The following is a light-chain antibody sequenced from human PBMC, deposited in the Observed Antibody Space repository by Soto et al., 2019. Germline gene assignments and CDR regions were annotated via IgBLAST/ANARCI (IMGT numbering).Light chain of an antibody. Sequence: AIRMTQSPSSFSASTGDRVTITCRASQGISSYLAWYQQKPGKAPKLLIYAASTLQSGVPSRFSGSGSGTDFTLTISRLEPEDFAVYYCQQDGSSPPYTFGQGTKLEIK. V-gene: IGKV1-8*01. CDR2: AAS. CDR1: QGISSY. J-gene: IGKJ2*01. CDR3: QQDGSSPPYT.